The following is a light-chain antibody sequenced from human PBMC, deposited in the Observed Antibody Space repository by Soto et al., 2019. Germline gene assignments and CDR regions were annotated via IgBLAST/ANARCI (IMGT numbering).Light chain of an antibody. CDR1: QSIHTT. Sequence: TLSLSPGGRATPSCRAIQSIHTTLAWYQQKSGKPPRLVIYDSTLRANGVPDRFGGSRSGTEFTLTINSLEPEDFAVYYCNPVTALLLIRFG. CDR3: NPVTALLLIR. CDR2: DST. J-gene: IGKJ2*01. V-gene: IGKV3D-11*03.